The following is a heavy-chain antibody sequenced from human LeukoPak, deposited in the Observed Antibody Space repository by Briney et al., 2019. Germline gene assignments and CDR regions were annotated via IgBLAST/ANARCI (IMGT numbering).Heavy chain of an antibody. Sequence: SETLSFTCAVSGYSISSGYYWGWIRQPPGKGLEWIGSIYHSGSTYYNPSLKSRVTISVDTSKNQFSLKLSSVTAADTAVYYCARRGYCSGGACYSFDYWGQGTLVTVSS. CDR3: ARRGYCSGGACYSFDY. J-gene: IGHJ4*02. CDR1: GYSISSGYY. CDR2: IYHSGST. D-gene: IGHD2-15*01. V-gene: IGHV4-38-2*01.